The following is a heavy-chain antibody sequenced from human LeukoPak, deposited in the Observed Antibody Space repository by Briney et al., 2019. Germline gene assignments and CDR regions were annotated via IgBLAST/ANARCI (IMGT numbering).Heavy chain of an antibody. V-gene: IGHV3-53*01. CDR1: GFTVSSNY. D-gene: IGHD3-3*01. J-gene: IGHJ4*02. CDR2: IYSGGST. CDR3: ARRGSGYYAWAFDY. Sequence: GGSLRLSCAASGFTVSSNYMSWVRQAPGKGLEWVSVIYSGGSTYYADSVKGRFTISRDNSKNTLYLQMNSLRAEDTAVYYCARRGSGYYAWAFDYWGQGTLVTVSS.